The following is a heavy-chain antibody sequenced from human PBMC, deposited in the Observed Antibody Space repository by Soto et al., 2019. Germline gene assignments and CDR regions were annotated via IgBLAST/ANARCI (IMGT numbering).Heavy chain of an antibody. CDR2: INPNSGGT. CDR3: ARGMAYSSSWYAGNYYGMDV. CDR1: GYTFTGYY. V-gene: IGHV1-2*04. J-gene: IGHJ6*02. Sequence: ASVKVSCKASGYTFTGYYMHWVRQAPGQGLEWMGWINPNSGGTNYAQKFQGWVTMTRDTSISTAYMELSRLRSDDTAVYYCARGMAYSSSWYAGNYYGMDVWGQGTTVTVSS. D-gene: IGHD6-13*01.